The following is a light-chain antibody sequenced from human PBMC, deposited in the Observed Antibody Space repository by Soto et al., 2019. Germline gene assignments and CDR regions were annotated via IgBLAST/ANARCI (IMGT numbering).Light chain of an antibody. CDR3: QHYDSYSYD. V-gene: IGKV1-5*03. Sequence: DIQMTQSPSTLTAYVGDRVIMTCRASQSIGDSLAWYQQKLGKAPKLLIYKASILESGVPSRFSGSGSGTDFTLTINSLQPDDFAPYFCQHYDSYSYDLGQGTKLENK. CDR1: QSIGDS. J-gene: IGKJ2*01. CDR2: KAS.